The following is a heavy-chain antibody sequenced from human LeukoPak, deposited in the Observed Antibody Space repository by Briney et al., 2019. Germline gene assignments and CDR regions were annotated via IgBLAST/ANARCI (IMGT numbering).Heavy chain of an antibody. Sequence: ASVNVSCKVSGYTLTELSMHWVRQAPGKGLEWMGGFDPEDGETIYAQKFQGRVTMTEDTSTDTAYMELSSLRSEDTAVYYCATRFTIFGVVSFDYWGQGTLVTVSS. CDR3: ATRFTIFGVVSFDY. CDR1: GYTLTELS. CDR2: FDPEDGET. V-gene: IGHV1-24*01. D-gene: IGHD3-3*01. J-gene: IGHJ4*02.